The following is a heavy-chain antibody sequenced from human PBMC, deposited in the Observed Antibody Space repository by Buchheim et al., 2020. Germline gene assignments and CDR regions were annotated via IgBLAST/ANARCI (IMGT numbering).Heavy chain of an antibody. Sequence: QVQLVESGGGVVQPGRSLRLSCAASGFTFSSYGMYWVRQAPGKGLEWVAVIWYDGSNKNYAASVKGRFTIPRENPKNRLFLQMNSLRVEDTAVYYCARDVVPTAKRYNYGMDVWGQGTT. V-gene: IGHV3-33*01. CDR2: IWYDGSNK. D-gene: IGHD2-2*01. CDR1: GFTFSSYG. J-gene: IGHJ6*02. CDR3: ARDVVPTAKRYNYGMDV.